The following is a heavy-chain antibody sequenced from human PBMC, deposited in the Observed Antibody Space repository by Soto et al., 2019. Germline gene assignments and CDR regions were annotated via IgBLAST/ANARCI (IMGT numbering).Heavy chain of an antibody. CDR2: IYHSGST. J-gene: IGHJ6*02. V-gene: IGHV4-30-4*01. Sequence: QVQLQESGPGLVKPSQTLSLTCTVSGDSISSVDHYWSWILQPPGKGLEWIGYIYHSGSTYYNPSLRSRVTISIDTTKNQFSLRLSSVTVADTAVYYCARDDYSNFAYYGMDVWGQGTTVTVSS. CDR3: ARDDYSNFAYYGMDV. CDR1: GDSISSVDHY. D-gene: IGHD4-4*01.